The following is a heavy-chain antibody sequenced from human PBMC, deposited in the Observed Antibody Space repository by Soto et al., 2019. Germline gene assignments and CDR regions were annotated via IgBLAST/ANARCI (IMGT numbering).Heavy chain of an antibody. CDR1: GFTFSSYW. Sequence: EVQLVESGGGLVQPGGSLRLSCAASGFTFSSYWMSWVRQAPGKGLVWVANIKQDGSEKYYVDSVKGRFTISRDNAKNPLYLQMNSLRAEDTAVYYCARDPIAAAGPYYYYYGMDVWGQGTTVTVSS. CDR2: IKQDGSEK. V-gene: IGHV3-7*03. J-gene: IGHJ6*02. CDR3: ARDPIAAAGPYYYYYGMDV. D-gene: IGHD6-13*01.